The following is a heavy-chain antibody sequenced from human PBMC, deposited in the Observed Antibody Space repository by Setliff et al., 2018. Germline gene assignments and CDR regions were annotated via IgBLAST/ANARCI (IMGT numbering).Heavy chain of an antibody. D-gene: IGHD3-3*01. CDR3: ARDRGYNFWSGYFVKDYFDY. V-gene: IGHV1-18*01. CDR2: ISAYNGNT. Sequence: ASVKVSCKASGYTFTSYGISWVRQAPGQGLEWMGWISAYNGNTNYAQKLQGRVTMTTDTSTSTAYMELRSLRSDDTAVYYCARDRGYNFWSGYFVKDYFDYWGRGTLVTVSS. J-gene: IGHJ4*02. CDR1: GYTFTSYG.